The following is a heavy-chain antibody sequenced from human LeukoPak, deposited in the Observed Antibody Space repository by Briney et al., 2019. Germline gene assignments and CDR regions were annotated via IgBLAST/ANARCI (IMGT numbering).Heavy chain of an antibody. Sequence: SETLSLTCTVSGGSISSGGYYWTWIRQHPGKGLEWIGYIYYSGSTYYNPSLRSRVAISLDTSKSQFSLKLSSVTAADTAVYYCARCSWAYGYHYFDYWGQGTLVTVSS. CDR1: GGSISSGGYY. V-gene: IGHV4-31*03. CDR2: IYYSGST. D-gene: IGHD5-18*01. CDR3: ARCSWAYGYHYFDY. J-gene: IGHJ4*02.